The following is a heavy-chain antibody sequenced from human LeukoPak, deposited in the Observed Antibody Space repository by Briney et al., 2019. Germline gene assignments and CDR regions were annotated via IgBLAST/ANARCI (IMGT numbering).Heavy chain of an antibody. Sequence: PGGSLRLSCAASGFTFSNFAMHWVRQAPGKGLEWVAVISYDGSNKYYADSVKGRFTISRDNSKNTLYLQMNSLRAEDTAVYYCGIGESAYFDYWGQGTLVTVSS. D-gene: IGHD3-10*01. CDR1: GFTFSNFA. CDR3: GIGESAYFDY. J-gene: IGHJ4*02. CDR2: ISYDGSNK. V-gene: IGHV3-30*04.